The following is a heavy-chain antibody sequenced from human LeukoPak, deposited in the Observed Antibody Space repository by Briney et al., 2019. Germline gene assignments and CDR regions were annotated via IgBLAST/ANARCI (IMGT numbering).Heavy chain of an antibody. V-gene: IGHV4-39*01. CDR1: GGSISSYY. Sequence: PSETLSLTCTVSGGSISSYYWGWIRQPPGKGLEWIGSIYYSGSTYYNPSLKSRVTISVDTSKNQFSLKLSSVTAADTAVYYCARHRPKYSSGWYYFDYWGQGTLVTVSS. J-gene: IGHJ4*02. D-gene: IGHD6-19*01. CDR2: IYYSGST. CDR3: ARHRPKYSSGWYYFDY.